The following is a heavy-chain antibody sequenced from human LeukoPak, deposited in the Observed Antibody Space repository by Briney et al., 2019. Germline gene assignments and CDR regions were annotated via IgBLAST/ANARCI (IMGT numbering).Heavy chain of an antibody. J-gene: IGHJ6*03. D-gene: IGHD2-21*02. Sequence: PSETLSLTCTVSAGSISSSSYYWGWLRQPPGKGLEWIGSIYCRGSTYYNPSLKTRVTISVDTSKNQFSLKLSSVTAADTAVCYCARDVYCGGDCYPYYYYYYMDVWGKGTTVTVSS. V-gene: IGHV4-39*07. CDR3: ARDVYCGGDCYPYYYYYYMDV. CDR2: IYCRGST. CDR1: AGSISSSSYY.